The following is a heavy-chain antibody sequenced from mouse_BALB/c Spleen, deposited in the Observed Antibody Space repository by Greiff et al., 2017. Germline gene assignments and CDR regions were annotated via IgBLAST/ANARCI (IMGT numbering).Heavy chain of an antibody. Sequence: EVKLVESGGGLVKPGGSLKLSCAASGFAFSSYDMSWVRQTPEKRLEWVAYISSGGGSTYYPDTVKGRFTISRDNAKNTLYLQMSSLKSEDTAMYYCARHELGYYFDYWGQGTTLTVSS. J-gene: IGHJ2*01. CDR1: GFAFSSYD. CDR2: ISSGGGST. D-gene: IGHD3-1*01. CDR3: ARHELGYYFDY. V-gene: IGHV5-12-1*01.